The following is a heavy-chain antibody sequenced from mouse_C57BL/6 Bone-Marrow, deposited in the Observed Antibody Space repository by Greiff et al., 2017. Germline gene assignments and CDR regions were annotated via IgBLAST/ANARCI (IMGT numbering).Heavy chain of an antibody. Sequence: VQLQQSGAELVKPGASVKLSCKASGYTFTSYWMQWVKQRPGQGLEWIGEIDPSDSYTNYNQKFKGKATLTVDTSSSTAYMQLSSLTSEDSAVYYCARRGFDYWGQGTTLTVSS. CDR3: ARRGFDY. J-gene: IGHJ2*01. CDR1: GYTFTSYW. CDR2: IDPSDSYT. V-gene: IGHV1-50*01.